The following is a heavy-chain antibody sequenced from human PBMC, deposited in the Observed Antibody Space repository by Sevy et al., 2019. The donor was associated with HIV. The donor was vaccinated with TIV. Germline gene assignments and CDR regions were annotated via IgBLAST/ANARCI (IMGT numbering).Heavy chain of an antibody. D-gene: IGHD3-3*01. Sequence: ASVKVSCKASGGNFDKSAISWVRQAPGQGLEWMGGIIPIFGTANYAQKFQGRVTITADESTSTAYMELSSLRSEDTAVYYCARAEYYDFWSGPTYYYYYGMDVWGQGTTVTVSS. J-gene: IGHJ6*02. V-gene: IGHV1-69*13. CDR3: ARAEYYDFWSGPTYYYYYGMDV. CDR2: IIPIFGTA. CDR1: GGNFDKSA.